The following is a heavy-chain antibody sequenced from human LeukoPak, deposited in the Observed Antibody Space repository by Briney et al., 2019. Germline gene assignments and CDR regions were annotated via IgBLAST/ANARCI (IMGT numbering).Heavy chain of an antibody. J-gene: IGHJ4*02. V-gene: IGHV4-38-2*02. CDR3: ARVGGQLDPDYDFDY. Sequence: SETLSLTCTVSGYSISSGYYWGWIRQPPGKGLGWIGSIYHSGSTYYNPSLKTRVTISVDTSKNQFSLKLSSVTAADTAVYYCARVGGQLDPDYDFDYWGQGTLVTVSS. CDR2: IYHSGST. CDR1: GYSISSGYY. D-gene: IGHD1-1*01.